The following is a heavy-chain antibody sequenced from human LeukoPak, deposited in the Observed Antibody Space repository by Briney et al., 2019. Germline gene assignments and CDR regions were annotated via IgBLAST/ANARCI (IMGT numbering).Heavy chain of an antibody. V-gene: IGHV3-23*01. CDR3: AKDPYYYDSSGRGDAFDI. CDR1: GFTFSSHG. D-gene: IGHD3-22*01. CDR2: ISPRGDIT. J-gene: IGHJ3*02. Sequence: GGSLRLSCAASGFTFSSHGMNWVRQAPGKGLEWVSGISPRGDITYYADSVKGRFTISRDNSKNTLYLQMNSLRAEDTAVYYCAKDPYYYDSSGRGDAFDIWGQGTMVTVSS.